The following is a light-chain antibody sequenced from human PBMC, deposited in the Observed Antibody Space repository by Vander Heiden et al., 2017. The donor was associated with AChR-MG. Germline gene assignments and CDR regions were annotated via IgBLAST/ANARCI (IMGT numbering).Light chain of an antibody. J-gene: IGKJ3*01. CDR3: QQSYSSPVFT. CDR2: GAS. CDR1: QTISSY. V-gene: IGKV1-39*01. Sequence: EIQMTQSPSSLSASVGDRVTITCRASQTISSYLNWYQQKPGKAPKLLIYGASSLQSGVPTRFSGSGSGTDFTLTISSLQPEDFATYFCQQSYSSPVFTFGHGTKVDI.